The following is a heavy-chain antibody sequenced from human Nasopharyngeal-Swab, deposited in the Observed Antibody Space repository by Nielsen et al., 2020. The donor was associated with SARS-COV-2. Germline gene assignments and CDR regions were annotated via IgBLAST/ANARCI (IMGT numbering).Heavy chain of an antibody. CDR3: AKGTKGSGGNY. V-gene: IGHV3-74*01. Sequence: GESLKISCAASGFTFSSYWMHWFRQAPGKGLVWVSRINSDGSSTSYADSVKGRFTISRDNAKNTLYLQMNSLRAEDTAVYYCAKGTKGSGGNYWGQGTLVTVSS. J-gene: IGHJ4*02. D-gene: IGHD6-25*01. CDR1: GFTFSSYW. CDR2: INSDGSST.